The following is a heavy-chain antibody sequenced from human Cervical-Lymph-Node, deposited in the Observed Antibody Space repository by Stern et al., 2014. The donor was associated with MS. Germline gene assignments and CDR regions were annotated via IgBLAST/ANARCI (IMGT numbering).Heavy chain of an antibody. CDR2: IFPRDSNT. V-gene: IGHV5-51*03. D-gene: IGHD5-12*01. CDR3: ARSPATPSGYDRFDY. Sequence: VQLGQSGAEVKKPGESLKISCEASGYLFDDYWIGWVRQMSGRGLELVAIIFPRDSNTRYSPSVQGQVTISADKSISTAYLPRSSLKASDPAMYYCARSPATPSGYDRFDYWGQGALVTVSS. J-gene: IGHJ4*02. CDR1: GYLFDDYW.